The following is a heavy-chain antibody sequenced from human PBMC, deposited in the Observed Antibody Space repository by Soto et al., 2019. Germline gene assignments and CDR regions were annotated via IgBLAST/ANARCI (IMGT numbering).Heavy chain of an antibody. J-gene: IGHJ6*02. V-gene: IGHV3-30*02. D-gene: IGHD5-12*01. CDR3: ARDRVIVATTTNDYCYWGMDX. CDR2: IGYDGSNK. Sequence: PGGSLRLSCAASGFTFSSYGMHWVRQAPGKGLEWVSFIGYDGSNKYYAYSVKVRFTISIDNSKNTLYLQMKSLRAEDTAVYYCARDRVIVATTTNDYCYWGMDXWGQVTPVTVS. CDR1: GFTFSSYG.